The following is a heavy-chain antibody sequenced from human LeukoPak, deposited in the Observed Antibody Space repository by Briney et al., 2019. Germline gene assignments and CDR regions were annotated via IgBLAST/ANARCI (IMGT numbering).Heavy chain of an antibody. CDR1: GFTFSSYG. CDR2: IWYDGSNK. J-gene: IGHJ4*02. V-gene: IGHV3-33*01. D-gene: IGHD3-16*01. CDR3: ARGAQTYPRPLGY. Sequence: GGSLRLSCAASGFTFSSYGMHWVRQAPGKGLEWVAVIWYDGSNKYYADSVKGRFTISRDNSKNTLYLQMNSLRAEDTAVYYCARGAQTYPRPLGYWGQGTLVTVSS.